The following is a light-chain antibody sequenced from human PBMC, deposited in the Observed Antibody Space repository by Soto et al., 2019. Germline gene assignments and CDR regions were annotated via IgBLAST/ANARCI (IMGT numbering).Light chain of an antibody. CDR3: QPYGSSPRT. CDR1: RSLSSTS. CDR2: DVS. Sequence: EIVLTQSPGTLSLSPGERAALSCRASRSLSSTSLAWYQQRPGQAPRLLIYDVSSRATGIPDRFSGSGSGTDFTLTINRLEPDDFAVYYCQPYGSSPRTFGQGTKVDIK. V-gene: IGKV3-20*01. J-gene: IGKJ1*01.